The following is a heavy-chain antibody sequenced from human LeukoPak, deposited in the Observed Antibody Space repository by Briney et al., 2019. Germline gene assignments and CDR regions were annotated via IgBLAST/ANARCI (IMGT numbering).Heavy chain of an antibody. CDR1: GFTFSSYG. CDR2: ISGSGGST. D-gene: IGHD3-10*01. J-gene: IGHJ4*02. CDR3: ARDVYYGSGSPRLDY. V-gene: IGHV3-23*01. Sequence: GGTLRLSCAASGFTFSSYGMSWVRPAPGKGLEWVSAISGSGGSTYYADSVKGRFTISRDNAKNSLYLQMNSLRAEDTAVYYCARDVYYGSGSPRLDYWGQGTLVTVSS.